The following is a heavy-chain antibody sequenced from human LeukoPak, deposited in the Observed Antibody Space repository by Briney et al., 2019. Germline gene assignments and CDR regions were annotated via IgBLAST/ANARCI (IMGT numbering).Heavy chain of an antibody. CDR3: ARDAGNSGYGCDL. CDR2: IRSSSET. V-gene: IGHV3-48*01. D-gene: IGHD5-12*01. Sequence: GGSLRLSCAAPGFIFSQYSMNWVRQAPGKGLEWVSHIRSSSETFHADSVKGRFTISRDNARNSLYLQMNNLRGEDTAIYYCARDAGNSGYGCDLWGQGTLVTVSS. CDR1: GFIFSQYS. J-gene: IGHJ5*02.